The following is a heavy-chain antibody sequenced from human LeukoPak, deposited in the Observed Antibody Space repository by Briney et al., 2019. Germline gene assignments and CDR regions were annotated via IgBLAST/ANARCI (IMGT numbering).Heavy chain of an antibody. CDR2: INPNSGGT. V-gene: IGHV1-2*02. Sequence: ASGRVSCKASGYTFTGYDMHWVRQAPGQGLEWMGWINPNSGGTNYAQKFQGRVTMTRDTSISTAYMELSRLRSDDTAVYYCAYDSSGYDYYFDYWGQGTLVTVSS. J-gene: IGHJ4*02. D-gene: IGHD3-22*01. CDR3: AYDSSGYDYYFDY. CDR1: GYTFTGYD.